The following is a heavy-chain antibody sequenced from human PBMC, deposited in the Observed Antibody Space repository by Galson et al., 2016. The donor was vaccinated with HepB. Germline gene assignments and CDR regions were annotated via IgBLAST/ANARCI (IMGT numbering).Heavy chain of an antibody. CDR3: ARDLLERYYDSSGRVHHYYYMDV. D-gene: IGHD3-22*01. V-gene: IGHV3-74*01. CDR2: INSDGSST. Sequence: SLRLSCAASGFTFSSYWMHWVRQAPGKGLVWVSRINSDGSSTSYADSVKGRFTISRDNAKNTLYLQMNSLRAGDTAVYYCARDLLERYYDSSGRVHHYYYMDVWGKGTTVTVSS. CDR1: GFTFSSYW. J-gene: IGHJ6*03.